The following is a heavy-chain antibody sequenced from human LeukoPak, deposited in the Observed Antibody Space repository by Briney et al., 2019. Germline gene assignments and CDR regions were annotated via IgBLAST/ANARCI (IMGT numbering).Heavy chain of an antibody. CDR1: GFTFSSYS. CDR2: ISGSSSYI. Sequence: GGSLRLSCAASGFTFSSYSMNWVRQAPGKGLEWVSSISGSSSYINYADSVKGRFTISRDNAQNSLFLQLNSLRAEDTAVYYCARDPYSSGWYKDAFDIWGQGAMVTVSS. D-gene: IGHD6-19*01. V-gene: IGHV3-21*01. J-gene: IGHJ3*02. CDR3: ARDPYSSGWYKDAFDI.